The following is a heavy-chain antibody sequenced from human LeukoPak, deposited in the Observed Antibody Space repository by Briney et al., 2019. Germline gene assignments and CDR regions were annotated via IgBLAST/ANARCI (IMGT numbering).Heavy chain of an antibody. CDR3: ARGIVGEFDY. Sequence: ASVKVSCKASTYTFTGYYMHWMRQAPGQRLEWMGWINPNSGGTNYAQKFQGRVTMTRDTSISTAYMELSRLRSDDTAVYYCARGIVGEFDYWGQGTLVTVSS. CDR2: INPNSGGT. CDR1: TYTFTGYY. J-gene: IGHJ4*02. D-gene: IGHD1-26*01. V-gene: IGHV1-2*02.